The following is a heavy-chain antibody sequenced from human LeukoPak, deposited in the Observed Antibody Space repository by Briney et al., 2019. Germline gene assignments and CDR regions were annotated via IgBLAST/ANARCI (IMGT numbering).Heavy chain of an antibody. J-gene: IGHJ4*02. CDR1: GFTFSDYY. D-gene: IGHD3-3*01. CDR3: AKVWYYDFWSGYYTGIQPSHLDY. V-gene: IGHV3-23*01. Sequence: GGSLRLSCAASGFTFSDYYMSWIRQAPGKGLEWVSAISGSGGSTYYADSVKGRFTISRDNSKNTLYLQMNSLRAEDTAVYYCAKVWYYDFWSGYYTGIQPSHLDYWGQGTLVTVSS. CDR2: ISGSGGST.